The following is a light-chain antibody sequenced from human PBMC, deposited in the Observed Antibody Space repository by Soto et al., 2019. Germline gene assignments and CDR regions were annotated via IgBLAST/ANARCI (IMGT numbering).Light chain of an antibody. CDR1: QSVSDN. CDR3: QQYNHWPRGYT. Sequence: EIVMTQSPATLSVSPGERATLSCRAGQSVSDNLAWYQQRPGQAPRLLFYGASTRATGVPVRFSASGSGTEFTLTISSLQPEDFAVYYCQQYNHWPRGYTFGQGTKLEIK. V-gene: IGKV3-15*01. J-gene: IGKJ2*01. CDR2: GAS.